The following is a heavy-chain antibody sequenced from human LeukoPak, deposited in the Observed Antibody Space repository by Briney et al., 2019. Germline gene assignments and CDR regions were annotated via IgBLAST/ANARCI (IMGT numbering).Heavy chain of an antibody. J-gene: IGHJ4*02. D-gene: IGHD5-24*01. Sequence: ASVNVSCNASGYTFSSYHMRWVRQAPGQGLEWMGWINPNTGDTNYAQKFRGRVTMTRDTSISAAYMERNVLTSDDTALYYSTVEPGMATILFEFWGQGTLVTVSS. CDR2: INPNTGDT. CDR3: TVEPGMATILFEF. CDR1: GYTFSSYH. V-gene: IGHV1-2*02.